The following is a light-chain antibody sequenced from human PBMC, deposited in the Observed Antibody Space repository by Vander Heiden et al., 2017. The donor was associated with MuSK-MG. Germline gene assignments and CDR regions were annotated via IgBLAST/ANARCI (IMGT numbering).Light chain of an antibody. CDR2: SSN. CDR3: EPWDDCLSGRWV. J-gene: IGLJ3*02. V-gene: IGLV1-44*01. Sequence: QHLPGTAPQVFIYSSNERPSGVPDRFSGSKSDTSASLAISGPQSEDEADQLCEPWDDCLSGRWVFGGGTKVTVL.